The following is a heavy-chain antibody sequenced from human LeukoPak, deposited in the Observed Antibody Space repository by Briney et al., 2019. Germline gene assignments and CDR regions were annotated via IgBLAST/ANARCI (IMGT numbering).Heavy chain of an antibody. V-gene: IGHV4-59*08. CDR2: FSNSGTN. J-gene: IGHJ4*02. Sequence: SETLSLTCTVSGGSINDYYWSWIRQPPGKGLEWIGYFSNSGTNNYNPSLKGRVTMSVDTSKNQFSLKLSSATAADTAVYYCARHVWLQPFDYWGQGTLVTVSS. D-gene: IGHD3-9*01. CDR1: GGSINDYY. CDR3: ARHVWLQPFDY.